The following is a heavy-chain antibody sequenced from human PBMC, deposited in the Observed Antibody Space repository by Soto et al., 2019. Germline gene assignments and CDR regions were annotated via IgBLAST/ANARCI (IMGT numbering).Heavy chain of an antibody. CDR3: ARHRTSGWFDP. V-gene: IGHV1-2*02. CDR1: GYTFSDYY. Sequence: ASVKVSCKASGYTFSDYYINWVRQAPGQGLEWMGWINPNTGGTNYARKFQGRVTMTRDTSISTVFMELSSLRSDDTAVYYCARHRTSGWFDPWGQGTMVTV. CDR2: INPNTGGT. J-gene: IGHJ5*02.